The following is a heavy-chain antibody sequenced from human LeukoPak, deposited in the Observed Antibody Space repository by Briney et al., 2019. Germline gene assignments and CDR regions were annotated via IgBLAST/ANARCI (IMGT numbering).Heavy chain of an antibody. D-gene: IGHD3-10*01. CDR1: GFTFSSYA. V-gene: IGHV3-30-3*01. CDR2: ISYDGSNK. CDR3: ARDMAEDYGSGSYLFDY. J-gene: IGHJ4*02. Sequence: GSLRLSCAASGFTFSSYAMHWVRQAPGKGLEWVAVISYDGSNKYYADSVKGRFTISRDNSKNTLYLQMNSLRAEDTAVYYCARDMAEDYGSGSYLFDYWGQGTLVTVSS.